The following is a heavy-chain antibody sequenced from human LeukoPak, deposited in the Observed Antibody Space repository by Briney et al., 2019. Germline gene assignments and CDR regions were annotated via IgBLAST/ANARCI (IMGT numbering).Heavy chain of an antibody. D-gene: IGHD3-10*01. CDR2: INWNGGST. CDR1: GFTFSNFA. V-gene: IGHV3-20*04. CDR3: ARAIVPDIGERTKQGYYGSGSYSYYMDV. J-gene: IGHJ6*03. Sequence: GGSLRLSCAASGFTFSNFAMSWVRQAPGKGLEWVSGINWNGGSTGYADSVKGRFTISRDNAKNSLYLQMNSLRAEDTALYYCARAIVPDIGERTKQGYYGSGSYSYYMDVWGKGTTVTVSS.